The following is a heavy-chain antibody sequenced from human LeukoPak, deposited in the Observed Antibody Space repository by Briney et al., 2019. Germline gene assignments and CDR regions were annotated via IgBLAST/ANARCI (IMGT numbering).Heavy chain of an antibody. CDR2: ISSSSSYI. V-gene: IGHV3-21*01. D-gene: IGHD2-2*02. J-gene: IGHJ4*02. CDR3: ARDCSSTSCYNRIDS. Sequence: PGGSLRLSCAASGFTFSSYSMNWVRQAPGKGLEWVSSISSSSSYIYYADSVKGRFTISRDNAKNSRYLQMNSLRAEDTAVYYCARDCSSTSCYNRIDSWGQGTLVTVSS. CDR1: GFTFSSYS.